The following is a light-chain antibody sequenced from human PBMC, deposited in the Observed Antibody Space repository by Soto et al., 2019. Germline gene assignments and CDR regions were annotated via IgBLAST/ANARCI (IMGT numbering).Light chain of an antibody. CDR3: QQRGGWPLT. V-gene: IGKV3-11*01. Sequence: VLTQSPATLSLSPGDRATLSCRASQSINEYLAWYQQRPGQPPRLLIYDASNRATGIPARFSGSGSGTDFTLTISSLEPEDFACYYCQQRGGWPLTFGGGTQVELK. J-gene: IGKJ4*01. CDR1: QSINEY. CDR2: DAS.